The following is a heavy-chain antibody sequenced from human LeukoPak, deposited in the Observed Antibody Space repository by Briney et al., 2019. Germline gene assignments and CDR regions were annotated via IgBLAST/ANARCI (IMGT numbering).Heavy chain of an antibody. V-gene: IGHV1-69*05. J-gene: IGHJ6*03. CDR3: ACLGGGSESNPGAYYYYYYMDV. CDR2: IIPIFGTA. Sequence: ASVKVSCKASGGTFSSYAISWVRQAPGQGLEWMGGIIPIFGTANYAQKFQGRVTITTDESTSTAYMELSSLRSEDTAVYYCACLGGGSESNPGAYYYYYYMDVWGKGTTVTVSS. CDR1: GGTFSSYA. D-gene: IGHD3-16*01.